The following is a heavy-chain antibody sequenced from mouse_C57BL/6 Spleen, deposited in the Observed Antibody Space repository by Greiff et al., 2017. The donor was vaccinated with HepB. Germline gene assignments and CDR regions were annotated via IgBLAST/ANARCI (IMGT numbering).Heavy chain of an antibody. CDR1: GYTFTSYW. CDR3: ARSAVYGYGAY. CDR2: IDPSDSET. J-gene: IGHJ3*01. Sequence: QVQLQQPGAELVRPGSSVKLSCKASGYTFTSYWMHWVKQRPIQGLEWIGNIDPSDSETHYNQKFKDKATLTVDKSSSTAYMQLSSLTSEDSAVYYCARSAVYGYGAYWGQGTLVTVSA. D-gene: IGHD2-2*01. V-gene: IGHV1-52*01.